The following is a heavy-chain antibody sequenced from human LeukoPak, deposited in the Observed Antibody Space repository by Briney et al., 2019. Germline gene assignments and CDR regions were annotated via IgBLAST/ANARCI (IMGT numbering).Heavy chain of an antibody. J-gene: IGHJ4*02. Sequence: GGSLRLSCAASGFTFSTSAISWVRQAPGEGRQWVSTLTVGDGGTYYADSVKGRFTISRDNSKHTMYLEMNSLRAEDTAVYYCARILLVGTTVRPYFDYWGQGTLVTVSS. CDR1: GFTFSTSA. CDR3: ARILLVGTTVRPYFDY. D-gene: IGHD1-26*01. V-gene: IGHV3-23*01. CDR2: LTVGDGGT.